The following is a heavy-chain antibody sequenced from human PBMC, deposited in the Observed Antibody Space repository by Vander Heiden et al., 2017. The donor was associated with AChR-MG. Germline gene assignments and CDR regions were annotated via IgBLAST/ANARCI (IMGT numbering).Heavy chain of an antibody. D-gene: IGHD6-13*01. Sequence: QVQLQQWGAGLLKPSETLSLTCAVYGGSCRGYYWSWIRQPPGKGLEWIGEIYHSGSTNSNPSLKSRVTISLDTSKNQFSLKLSSVTAADTAVYYCARVKRIRPYSSTWDGDHWYLDLLGRGTLVTVSS. CDR1: GGSCRGYY. J-gene: IGHJ2*01. CDR2: IYHSGST. V-gene: IGHV4-34*02. CDR3: ARVKRIRPYSSTWDGDHWYLDL.